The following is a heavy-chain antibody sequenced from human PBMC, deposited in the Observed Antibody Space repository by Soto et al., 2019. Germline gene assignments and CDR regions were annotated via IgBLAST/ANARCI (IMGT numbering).Heavy chain of an antibody. Sequence: GESLKISCKGSGYSFTSYWIGLVRQMQGKGLEWMGIIYPGDSDTRYSPSFQGQVTISADKSISTAYLQWSSLKASDTAMYYCARLSRRFLEWLFPDYWGQGTLVTVSS. D-gene: IGHD3-3*01. J-gene: IGHJ4*02. CDR1: GYSFTSYW. CDR2: IYPGDSDT. CDR3: ARLSRRFLEWLFPDY. V-gene: IGHV5-51*01.